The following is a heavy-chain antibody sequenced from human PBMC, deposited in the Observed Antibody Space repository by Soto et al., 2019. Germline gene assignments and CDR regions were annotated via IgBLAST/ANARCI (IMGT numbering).Heavy chain of an antibody. D-gene: IGHD3-3*01. CDR3: VRERTIFGVAPGGGMDV. V-gene: IGHV4-30-2*01. CDR1: GGSISTSDYS. J-gene: IGHJ6*02. Sequence: SEPLSLTCAVSGGSISTSDYSWSWIRQPPGGGLAWIGSIYHSGATHYIPSLKTRLTMSLDKSKNQFSLDLTSVTAADTAVYYCVRERTIFGVAPGGGMDVWGQGTTVTVSS. CDR2: IYHSGAT.